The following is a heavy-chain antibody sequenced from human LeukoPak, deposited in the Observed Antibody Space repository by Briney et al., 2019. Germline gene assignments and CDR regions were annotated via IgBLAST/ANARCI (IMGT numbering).Heavy chain of an antibody. CDR2: IYYRSQCYY. CDR3: VRGNYNFDD. Sequence: SQTLSLTCAISGVGVSSAGASWNWIRQSPSRGLEWLGRIYYRSQCYYEYALSVNSRIIVAPDTSKTQFSLQLNSVTPEDTAVYYWVRGNYNFDDWGQGSLVTVSS. J-gene: IGHJ4*02. D-gene: IGHD5-24*01. CDR1: GVGVSSAGAS. V-gene: IGHV6-1*01.